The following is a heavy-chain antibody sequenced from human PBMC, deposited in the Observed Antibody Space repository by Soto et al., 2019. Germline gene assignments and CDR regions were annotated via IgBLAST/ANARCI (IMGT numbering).Heavy chain of an antibody. Sequence: EVQLVESGGGLVQPGGSLRLSCAASGFTFSSYEMNWVRQAPGKGLEWVSDISSSGSTIYYADSVKGRFTISRDNAKNSLYLQMNSLRAEDTAVYYCARDPPSGYDGGRDYWGQGTLVTVSS. CDR1: GFTFSSYE. D-gene: IGHD5-12*01. CDR2: ISSSGSTI. V-gene: IGHV3-48*03. J-gene: IGHJ4*02. CDR3: ARDPPSGYDGGRDY.